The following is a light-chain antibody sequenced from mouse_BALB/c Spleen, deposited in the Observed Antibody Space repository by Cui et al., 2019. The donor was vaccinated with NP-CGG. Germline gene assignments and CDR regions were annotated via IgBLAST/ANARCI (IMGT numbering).Light chain of an antibody. J-gene: IGLJ1*01. V-gene: IGLV1*01. CDR3: ALWYSNHWV. CDR1: TGAVTTSNY. Sequence: QAVVKKEAASTTSPGETVTLTCRSSTGAVTTSNYANWVQEKPDHLFTGLIGGTNNRVPGVPARFSGSLIGDKAALTITGAQTEDEAIYFCALWYSNHWVFGGGTKLTVL. CDR2: GTN.